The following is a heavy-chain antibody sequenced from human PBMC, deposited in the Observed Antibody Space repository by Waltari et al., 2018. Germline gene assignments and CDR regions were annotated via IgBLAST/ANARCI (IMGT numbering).Heavy chain of an antibody. CDR3: ARFVRGRYFDY. V-gene: IGHV4-59*01. CDR2: IDYTGST. Sequence: QVQLQESGPGLLKPSETLSLTRPVSGGSISSTLWTWIRQSPGKGLEWIGNIDYTGSTKYNPSLRSRVTISVDTSKTQFSLRLSSVTAADTAVYYCARFVRGRYFDYWGQGSLATVSS. D-gene: IGHD6-6*01. J-gene: IGHJ4*02. CDR1: GGSISSTL.